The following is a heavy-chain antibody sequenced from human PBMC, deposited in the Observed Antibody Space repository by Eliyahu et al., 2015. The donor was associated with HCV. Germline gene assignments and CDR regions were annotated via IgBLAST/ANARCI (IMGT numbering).Heavy chain of an antibody. D-gene: IGHD4-17*01. CDR1: RFTFSNYG. Sequence: QVQLVESGGGVVQPGRSLRLSCAASRFTFSNYGMHWVRQAPGKGLEWVAVTSYDGSNKYYADSVKGRFTISRDNSKNTLYLQMNSLRAEDTAVYYCAKDGTYGDYKGSVDYWGQGTLVTVSS. J-gene: IGHJ4*02. V-gene: IGHV3-30*18. CDR2: TSYDGSNK. CDR3: AKDGTYGDYKGSVDY.